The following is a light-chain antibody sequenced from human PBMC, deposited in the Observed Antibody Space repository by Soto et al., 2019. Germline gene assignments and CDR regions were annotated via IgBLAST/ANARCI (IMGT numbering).Light chain of an antibody. Sequence: EIVMTQSPATLSVSPGERATLSCRASQSVSSNLAWYQQKPGQAPRLLIYVASTRATGIPARFSGSGSGTEFTLTISSLQSEDFAVYYCQQYNNCPPLTFGGETKVEIK. V-gene: IGKV3-15*01. CDR1: QSVSSN. CDR2: VAS. CDR3: QQYNNCPPLT. J-gene: IGKJ4*01.